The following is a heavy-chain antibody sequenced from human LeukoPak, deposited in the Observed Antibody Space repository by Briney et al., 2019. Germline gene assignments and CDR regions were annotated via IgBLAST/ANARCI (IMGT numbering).Heavy chain of an antibody. CDR1: GGSISSYY. D-gene: IGHD2-2*01. CDR3: ARQLGYCSSTSCYADKVDY. Sequence: SETLSLTCTDSGGSISSYYWSWIRQPPGKGLEWIGSIYYSGSTNYNPSLKSRVTISVDTSKNQFSLKLSSVTAADTAVYYCARQLGYCSSTSCYADKVDYWGQGTLVTVSS. V-gene: IGHV4-59*08. CDR2: IYYSGST. J-gene: IGHJ4*02.